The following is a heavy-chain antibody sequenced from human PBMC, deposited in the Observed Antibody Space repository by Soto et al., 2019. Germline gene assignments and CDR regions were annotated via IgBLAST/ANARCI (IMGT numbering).Heavy chain of an antibody. CDR3: ASGWQLKDYYAMDV. V-gene: IGHV3-74*01. CDR1: GFTFSSCA. D-gene: IGHD1-1*01. Sequence: GGSLRLSCAASGFTFSSCAMGWVRQAPGKGLVWVSRINSDGSSTSYADSVKGRFTISRDNAKRSLFLQMNTLRAEDTAMYYCASGWQLKDYYAMDVWGQGTTVTVSS. CDR2: INSDGSST. J-gene: IGHJ6*02.